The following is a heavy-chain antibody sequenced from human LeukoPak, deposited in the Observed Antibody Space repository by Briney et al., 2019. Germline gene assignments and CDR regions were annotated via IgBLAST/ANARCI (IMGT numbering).Heavy chain of an antibody. CDR1: GGSISSGGYS. CDR2: IYYSGST. CDR3: ARVALTAGSSGYYNYYYYMDV. V-gene: IGHV4-30-4*07. Sequence: SETLSLTCAVSGGSISSGGYSWSWIRQPPGKGLEWIGYIYYSGSTYYNPSLKSRVTISVDTSKNQFSLKLSSVTAADTAVYYCARVALTAGSSGYYNYYYYMDVWGKGTTVTVSS. J-gene: IGHJ6*03. D-gene: IGHD3-22*01.